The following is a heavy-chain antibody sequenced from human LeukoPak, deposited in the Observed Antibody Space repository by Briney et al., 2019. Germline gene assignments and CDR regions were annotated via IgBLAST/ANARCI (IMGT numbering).Heavy chain of an antibody. CDR2: IYPGDSDT. CDR3: ARGQGAGYCSSSNCYLWFDP. D-gene: IGHD2-2*01. V-gene: IGHV5-51*01. Sequence: GESLQISCKGSAYSSTSCYISCVRQMPATGLEWMGIIYPGDSDTIYSPSFQGQVTISADRSISTAYLQWSSLKASDSAMYYCARGQGAGYCSSSNCYLWFDPWGQGTLVTVSS. J-gene: IGHJ5*02. CDR1: AYSSTSCY.